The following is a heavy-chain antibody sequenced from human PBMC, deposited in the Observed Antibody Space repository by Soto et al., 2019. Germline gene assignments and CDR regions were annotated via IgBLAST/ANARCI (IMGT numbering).Heavy chain of an antibody. CDR2: ISLYSDGT. CDR3: ARVVPGAEAWFGP. V-gene: IGHV1-18*01. CDR1: GYTFTSDA. Sequence: ASLQVSCITSGYTFTSDARNWVRQAPGQTLEWLGWISLYSDGTNYAQKFQGRVSMTTDTSTTTAYMELRSLRSDDTAVYYCARVVPGAEAWFGPWGQGTLVTVSS. J-gene: IGHJ5*02. D-gene: IGHD2-2*01.